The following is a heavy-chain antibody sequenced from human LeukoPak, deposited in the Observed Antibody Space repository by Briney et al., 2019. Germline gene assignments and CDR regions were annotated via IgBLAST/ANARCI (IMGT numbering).Heavy chain of an antibody. D-gene: IGHD3-10*01. V-gene: IGHV3-23*01. CDR1: GFTFSSHG. Sequence: PGGSLRLSCAASGFTFSSHGMSWVRQAPGKGLEWVSTISGSGDNTYYADSVKGRFTISRDNSKNSLHLQMNSLRAEDTAFYYCVKPYYFSSGSLTWGQGTLVTVSS. CDR3: VKPYYFSSGSLT. CDR2: ISGSGDNT. J-gene: IGHJ5*02.